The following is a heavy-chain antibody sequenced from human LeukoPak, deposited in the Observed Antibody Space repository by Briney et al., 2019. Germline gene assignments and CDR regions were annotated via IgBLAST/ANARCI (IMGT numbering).Heavy chain of an antibody. V-gene: IGHV3-33*01. Sequence: GGSLRLSCAASGFTFSSFGMHWVRQAPGKGLEWVAIIWYDGSKKYYADSLRGRFTISRDNSKNTLYLQMISLRTEDTAVYYCARGEQLENWGQGTLVTVSS. CDR3: ARGEQLEN. D-gene: IGHD6-13*01. CDR2: IWYDGSKK. CDR1: GFTFSSFG. J-gene: IGHJ4*02.